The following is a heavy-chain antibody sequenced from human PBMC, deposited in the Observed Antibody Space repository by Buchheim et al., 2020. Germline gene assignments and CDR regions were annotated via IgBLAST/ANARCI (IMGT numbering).Heavy chain of an antibody. Sequence: QVQLVESGGGVVQPGRSLRLSCAASGFTFSSYAMHWVRQAPGKGLEWVAVISYDGSNKYYADSVKGRFTISRDNSKNTLYLQMNSLRAEDTAVYYCARDRPLVVDIVVVGHYFDYWGQGTL. CDR1: GFTFSSYA. CDR3: ARDRPLVVDIVVVGHYFDY. CDR2: ISYDGSNK. V-gene: IGHV3-30*04. J-gene: IGHJ4*02. D-gene: IGHD2-2*03.